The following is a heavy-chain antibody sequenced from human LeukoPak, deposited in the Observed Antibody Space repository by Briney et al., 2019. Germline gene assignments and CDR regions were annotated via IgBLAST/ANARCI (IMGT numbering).Heavy chain of an antibody. D-gene: IGHD5/OR15-5a*01. J-gene: IGHJ4*02. CDR3: VRETPDVSLFDY. V-gene: IGHV4-59*01. CDR2: IYYSGST. Sequence: SETLSLTCTVSGGSISTYYWSWIRQPPGKGLEWIGYIYYSGSTHFNPSLEGRVTMSVDTSKNQFSLKLSSVTAADTAVYYCVRETPDVSLFDYWGPGTLVTVSS. CDR1: GGSISTYY.